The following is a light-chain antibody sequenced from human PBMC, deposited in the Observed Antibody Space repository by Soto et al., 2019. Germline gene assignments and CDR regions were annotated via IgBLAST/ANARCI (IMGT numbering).Light chain of an antibody. CDR1: NIGGKS. V-gene: IGLV3-21*02. CDR2: DDS. CDR3: HVWDSSSDHYV. J-gene: IGLJ1*01. Sequence: SYELTQPPSVSVAPGQTARITCGGNNIGGKSVHWYQQKPGQAPVLVVYDDSDRPSGIPDRFSGSNSGDTATLTIRRVEAGDEADYYCHVWDSSSDHYVFGTGTQLTDL.